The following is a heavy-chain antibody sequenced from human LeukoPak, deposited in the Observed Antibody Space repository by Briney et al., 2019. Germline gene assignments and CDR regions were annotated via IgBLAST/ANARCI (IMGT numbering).Heavy chain of an antibody. V-gene: IGHV4-59*01. CDR3: ARGLVLATDDAFDI. CDR1: GGSIRSYF. CDR2: IWDAEIT. Sequence: PSETLSLTCTVSGGSIRSYFWSWLRQPPGKGLEWIGYIWDAEITDYNPSLKSRVTISLDTSKDHFSLKLRSVTAADTALYFCARGLVLATDDAFDIWGQGTLVTVSS. D-gene: IGHD5-12*01. J-gene: IGHJ3*02.